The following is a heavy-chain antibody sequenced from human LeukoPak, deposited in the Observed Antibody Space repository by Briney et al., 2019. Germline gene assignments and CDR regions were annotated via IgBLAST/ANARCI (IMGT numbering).Heavy chain of an antibody. CDR3: ARDHCSGCSCRLDY. CDR2: FYYSGST. J-gene: IGHJ4*02. Sequence: WETLSLICTVSGGSVSSGSDYWSWFRQPPGKGLEWIGYFYYSGSTNYNPPLKSRVTISVDTSKNQFSLKLSSVTAADTGVYYCARDHCSGCSCRLDYWGQGTLVTVSS. D-gene: IGHD2-15*01. V-gene: IGHV4-61*01. CDR1: GGSVSSGSDY.